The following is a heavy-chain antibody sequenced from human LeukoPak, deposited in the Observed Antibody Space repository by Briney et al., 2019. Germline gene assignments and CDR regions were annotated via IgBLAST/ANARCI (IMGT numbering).Heavy chain of an antibody. CDR1: GGSFSGYY. CDR2: INHSGST. Sequence: PSETLSLTCAVYGGSFSGYYWSGIRQPPGKGLEWIGEINHSGSTNYNPSLKSRVTISVDTSKNQFSLKLSSVTAADTAVYYCARGGRGYSYGYDYWGQGTLVTVSS. D-gene: IGHD5-18*01. J-gene: IGHJ4*02. CDR3: ARGGRGYSYGYDY. V-gene: IGHV4-34*01.